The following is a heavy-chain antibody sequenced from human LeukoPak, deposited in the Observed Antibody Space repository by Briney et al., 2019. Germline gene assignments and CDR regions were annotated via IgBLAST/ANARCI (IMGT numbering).Heavy chain of an antibody. Sequence: GGSLRLSCAASGFTFSSYAMSWVCQAPGKGLEWVSAISGSGGSTYYADSVKGRFTISRDNSKNTLYLQMNSLRAEDTAVYYCAKDWSPYDFWSGYYTGNLDYWGQGTLVTVSS. CDR2: ISGSGGST. J-gene: IGHJ4*02. CDR3: AKDWSPYDFWSGYYTGNLDY. D-gene: IGHD3-3*01. V-gene: IGHV3-23*01. CDR1: GFTFSSYA.